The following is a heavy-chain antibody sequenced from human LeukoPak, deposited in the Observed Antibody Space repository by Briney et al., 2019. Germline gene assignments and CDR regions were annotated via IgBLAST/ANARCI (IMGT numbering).Heavy chain of an antibody. V-gene: IGHV4-34*01. CDR2: INHSGST. D-gene: IGHD6-13*01. CDR3: ARYSGIHSYFDS. CDR1: GASFSGYY. Sequence: SETLSLTCAVYGASFSGYYWSWIRQPPGKGLEWIGEINHSGSTNYNPSLKSRVTISVDTSKNQFSLKLTSVTVADTAVYYCARYSGIHSYFDSWGQGAPVIVSS. J-gene: IGHJ4*02.